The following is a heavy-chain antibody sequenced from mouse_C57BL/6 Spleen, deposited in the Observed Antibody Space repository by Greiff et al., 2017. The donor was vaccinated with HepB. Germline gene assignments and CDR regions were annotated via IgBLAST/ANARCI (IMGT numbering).Heavy chain of an antibody. CDR2: INPSSGYT. V-gene: IGHV1-4*01. J-gene: IGHJ4*01. CDR3: ARSGLYHYSNPMDY. CDR1: GYTFTSYT. D-gene: IGHD2-5*01. Sequence: QVQLKQSGAELARPGASVKMSCKASGYTFTSYTMHWVKQRPGQGLEWIGYINPSSGYTKYNQKFKDKATLTADKSSSTAYMQLSSLTSEDSAVYYCARSGLYHYSNPMDYWGQGTSVTVSS.